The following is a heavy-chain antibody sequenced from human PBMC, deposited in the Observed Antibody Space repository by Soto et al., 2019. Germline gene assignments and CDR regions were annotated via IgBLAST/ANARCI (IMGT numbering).Heavy chain of an antibody. V-gene: IGHV3-74*01. CDR3: IRQRFRYDDGSQDFDY. CDR1: GFTFSSNW. D-gene: IGHD3-16*01. Sequence: GGSLRLSCAASGFTFSSNWMHWFRQAPGKGLVWVSRINGDGSSTSYADSVKGRFTISRDNAKSTLYLQMNSLRVEDTAVYYCIRQRFRYDDGSQDFDYWGQGTLVTVSS. J-gene: IGHJ4*02. CDR2: INGDGSST.